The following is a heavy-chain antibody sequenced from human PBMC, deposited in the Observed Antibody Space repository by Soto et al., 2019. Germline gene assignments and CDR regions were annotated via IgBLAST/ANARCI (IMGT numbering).Heavy chain of an antibody. CDR3: ARWSYLDY. CDR1: GCGFGSYA. V-gene: IGHV3-23*01. D-gene: IGHD3-3*01. CDR2: ISGSDGKT. Sequence: GGSLRLSWAASGCGFGSYALSWVCQAPAKWLDWVSTISGSDGKTFYADSLKGRFSISSDTSQSTLYLQMNSLRADDTAMYYCARWSYLDYWGQGTRVTVSS. J-gene: IGHJ4*02.